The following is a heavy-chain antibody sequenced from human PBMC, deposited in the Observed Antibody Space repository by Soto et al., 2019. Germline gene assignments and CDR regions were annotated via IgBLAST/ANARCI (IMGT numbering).Heavy chain of an antibody. J-gene: IGHJ5*02. Sequence: PGESLKISCKGSGYSFTSYLIGWVRQMPGKGLEWMGIIYPGDSDTRYSPSFQGQVTISADKSISTAYLQWSSLKASDTAMYYCARTPDDLTGRHGVVNWFDPWGQGTLVTVSS. D-gene: IGHD3-3*01. CDR2: IYPGDSDT. CDR1: GYSFTSYL. V-gene: IGHV5-51*01. CDR3: ARTPDDLTGRHGVVNWFDP.